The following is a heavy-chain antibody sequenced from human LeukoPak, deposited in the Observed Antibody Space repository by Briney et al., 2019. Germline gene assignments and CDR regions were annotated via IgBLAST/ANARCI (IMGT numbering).Heavy chain of an antibody. D-gene: IGHD3-10*01. CDR3: ARGLTYYYGSGSYLWFDP. V-gene: IGHV4-59*01. J-gene: IGHJ5*02. CDR2: IYYSGST. Sequence: SETLSLTCTVSGGSISSYYWIWIRQPPGKGLEWIGYIYYSGSTNYNPSLKSRVTISVDTSKNQFSLKLSSVTAADTAVYYCARGLTYYYGSGSYLWFDPWGQGTLVTVSS. CDR1: GGSISSYY.